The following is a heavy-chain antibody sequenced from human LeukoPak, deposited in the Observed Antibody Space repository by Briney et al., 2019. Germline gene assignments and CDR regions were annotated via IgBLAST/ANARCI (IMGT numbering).Heavy chain of an antibody. D-gene: IGHD3-3*01. CDR1: GYTFTSYD. CDR3: ARGLGGSGDYDFWSGYSNYYYYYMDV. Sequence: ASVKVSCKASGYTFTSYDTNWVRQATGQGLEWMGWMNPNSGNTGYAQKFQGRVTITRNTSISTAYMELSSLRSEDTAVYYCARGLGGSGDYDFWSGYSNYYYYYMDVWGKGTTVTVSS. CDR2: MNPNSGNT. V-gene: IGHV1-8*03. J-gene: IGHJ6*03.